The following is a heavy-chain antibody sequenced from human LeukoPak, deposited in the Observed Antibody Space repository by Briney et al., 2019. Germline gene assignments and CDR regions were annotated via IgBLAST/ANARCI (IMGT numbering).Heavy chain of an antibody. D-gene: IGHD6-19*01. CDR2: ISSKAYGGTT. CDR1: GFTFGDYA. J-gene: IGHJ6*03. Sequence: PGGSLRLSCTTSGFTFGDYAMSWVRQAPGKGLEWAGFISSKAYGGTTEYAASVKGRFTISRDDSRSIAYLQMNSLKTEDTAVYYCTRVNAVAGTKTYYYYMDVWGQGTTVTVSS. CDR3: TRVNAVAGTKTYYYYMDV. V-gene: IGHV3-49*04.